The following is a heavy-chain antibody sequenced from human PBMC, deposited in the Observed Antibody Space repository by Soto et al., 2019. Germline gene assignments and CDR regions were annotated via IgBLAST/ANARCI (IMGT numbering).Heavy chain of an antibody. CDR2: IYTSGST. Sequence: SETLSLTCTVSGASLNNYYWSWARQPAGKGLEWVGRIYTSGSTNYNPSLESRVTMSVDTSKNQFSLKLSSVTAADTAVYYCARGSLAPDYWGQGTLVTVSS. J-gene: IGHJ4*02. D-gene: IGHD1-26*01. CDR1: GASLNNYY. CDR3: ARGSLAPDY. V-gene: IGHV4-4*07.